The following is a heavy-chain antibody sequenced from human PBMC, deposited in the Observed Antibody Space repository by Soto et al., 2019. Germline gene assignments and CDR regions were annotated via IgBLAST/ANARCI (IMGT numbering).Heavy chain of an antibody. CDR2: IIPIFGRA. J-gene: IGHJ6*02. D-gene: IGHD5-12*01. Sequence: QVQLVQSGAEVKKPGSSVKVSCKASGGTFSNYAVTWVRQAPGQGLEWMGGIIPIFGRANYAQKFQDRVTITSDESTSIVYMDLNSLGSEDTAVYYCARSGPHGLASYFYALDVWGQGTTVIVSS. V-gene: IGHV1-69*05. CDR3: ARSGPHGLASYFYALDV. CDR1: GGTFSNYA.